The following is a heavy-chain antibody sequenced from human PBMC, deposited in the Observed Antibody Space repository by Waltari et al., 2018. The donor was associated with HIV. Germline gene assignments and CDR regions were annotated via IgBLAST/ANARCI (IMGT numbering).Heavy chain of an antibody. J-gene: IGHJ3*02. CDR2: IKQDGSEK. D-gene: IGHD3-10*01. Sequence: EVQLVESGGGLVQPGGSLRLSCAASGFTFSSYWMSWVRQAPGKGLEWVANIKQDGSEKYYVDSVKGRFTISRDNAKNSLYLQMNSLRAEDKAVYYCARDPMAHAFDIWGQGTMVTVSS. CDR1: GFTFSSYW. V-gene: IGHV3-7*01. CDR3: ARDPMAHAFDI.